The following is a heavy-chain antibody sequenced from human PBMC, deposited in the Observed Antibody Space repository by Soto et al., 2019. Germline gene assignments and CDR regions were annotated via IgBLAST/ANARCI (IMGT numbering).Heavy chain of an antibody. J-gene: IGHJ5*02. CDR2: IYYSGST. V-gene: IGHV4-59*12. D-gene: IGHD4-4*01. CDR3: ARDYSNYVYWFDP. CDR1: GGSIGTSY. Sequence: SETLSLTCTVSGGSIGTSYWTWSRQHPGKGLEWIGSIYYSGSTNHNPSLKSRVTISVDTSKNQFSLKLSSVTAADTAVYYCARDYSNYVYWFDPWGQGTLVTVSS.